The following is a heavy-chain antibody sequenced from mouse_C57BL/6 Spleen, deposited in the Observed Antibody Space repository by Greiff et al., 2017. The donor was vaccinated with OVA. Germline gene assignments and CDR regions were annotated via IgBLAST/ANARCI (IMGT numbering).Heavy chain of an antibody. V-gene: IGHV2-9*01. J-gene: IGHJ4*01. Sequence: VQLQESGPGLVAPSQSLSLTCTVSGFSLTSYGVDWVRQPPGKGLEWLGVIWGGGSTNYNSALMSRLSISKDNSKSQVFLKMNSLQTEDTAMYNCAKLGYSKNYAMDYWGQGTSVTVSS. CDR1: GFSLTSYG. D-gene: IGHD2-5*01. CDR3: AKLGYSKNYAMDY. CDR2: IWGGGST.